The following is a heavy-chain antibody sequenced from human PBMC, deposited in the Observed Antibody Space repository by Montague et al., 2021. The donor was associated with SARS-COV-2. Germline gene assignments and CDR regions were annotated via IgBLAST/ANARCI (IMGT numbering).Heavy chain of an antibody. V-gene: IGHV4-39*07. CDR3: ARVGRQQLVRLSGMDV. D-gene: IGHD6-13*01. CDR2: IYYSGST. Sequence: SETLSLTCTVSGGSISSSSYYWGRIRQPPGKGLEWIGSIYYSGSTYYNPSLKSRVTISVDMSKNQFSLKLSSVTAADTAVYYCARVGRQQLVRLSGMDVWGQGTTVPVSS. J-gene: IGHJ6*02. CDR1: GGSISSSSYY.